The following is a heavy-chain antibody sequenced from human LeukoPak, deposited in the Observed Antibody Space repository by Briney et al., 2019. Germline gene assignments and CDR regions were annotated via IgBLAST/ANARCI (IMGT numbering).Heavy chain of an antibody. J-gene: IGHJ3*02. CDR2: IYYSGST. D-gene: IGHD6-19*01. CDR1: GGPISSYY. CDR3: ARDRSSGGGAFDI. Sequence: SETLSLTCTVSGGPISSYYWSWIRQPPGKGLEWIGYIYYSGSTNYNPSLKSRVTISVDTSKNQFSLKPSSVTAADTAVYYCARDRSSGGGAFDIWGQGTMVTVSS. V-gene: IGHV4-59*01.